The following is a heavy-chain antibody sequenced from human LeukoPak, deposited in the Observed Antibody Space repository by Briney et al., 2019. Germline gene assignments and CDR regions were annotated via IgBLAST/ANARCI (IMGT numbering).Heavy chain of an antibody. J-gene: IGHJ4*02. CDR1: GFTFSSYG. CDR3: ARAGYSSGWYRTKYDY. CDR2: IRYDGSNK. V-gene: IGHV3-30*02. Sequence: GGSLRLSCAASGFTFSSYGMHWVRQAPGKGLEWVAFIRYDGSNKYYADSVKGRFTISRDNSKNTLYLQMNSLRAEDTAVYYCARAGYSSGWYRTKYDYWGQGTLVTVSS. D-gene: IGHD6-19*01.